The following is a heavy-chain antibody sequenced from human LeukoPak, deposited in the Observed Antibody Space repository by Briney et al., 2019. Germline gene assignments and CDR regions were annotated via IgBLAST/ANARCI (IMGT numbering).Heavy chain of an antibody. CDR1: GGSISSYY. J-gene: IGHJ4*02. CDR3: AREEAHAFDY. CDR2: IYYSGST. Sequence: SETLSLTCTVSGGSISSYYWSWIRQPPGKGLEWIGYIYYSGSTNYNPSLKSRVTISVDTSKNQFSLKLSSVTAADTAVYYCAREEAHAFDYWGLGTQVTVSS. V-gene: IGHV4-59*01.